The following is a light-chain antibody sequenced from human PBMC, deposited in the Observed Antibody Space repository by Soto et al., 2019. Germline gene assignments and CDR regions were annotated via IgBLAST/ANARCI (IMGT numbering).Light chain of an antibody. Sequence: QSALTQPASVSGSPGQSITISCTGTSSDVVNYNYVSWYQQHPGKAPKVMIYDVNNRPSGVSNRFSGSKSGNTASLTISGLQAEDEADYYCSSCTTSSTPVVFGGGTQLTVL. J-gene: IGLJ2*01. CDR1: SSDVVNYNY. CDR3: SSCTTSSTPVV. CDR2: DVN. V-gene: IGLV2-14*01.